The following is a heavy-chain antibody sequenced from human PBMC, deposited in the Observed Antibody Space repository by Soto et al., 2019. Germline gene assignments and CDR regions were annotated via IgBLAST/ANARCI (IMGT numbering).Heavy chain of an antibody. CDR1: GGSVSSGSHY. CDR3: ARERSDNLNSYDAFDM. CDR2: ISYTGTT. V-gene: IGHV4-61*01. J-gene: IGHJ3*02. Sequence: QVQLQESGPGLVKPSETLSLTCTVSGGSVSSGSHYWSWIRQPPEKGLEWIAYISYTGTTNYNPSLKRRVTISIDMAKNQFSLRLDSVTAADTAVYYCARERSDNLNSYDAFDMWGQGTMVTVSS. D-gene: IGHD1-1*01.